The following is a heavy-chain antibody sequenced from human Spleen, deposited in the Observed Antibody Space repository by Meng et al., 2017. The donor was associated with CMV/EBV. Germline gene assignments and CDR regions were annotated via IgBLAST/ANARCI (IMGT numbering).Heavy chain of an antibody. J-gene: IGHJ5*02. CDR1: GGSISGYY. CDR3: ARADSSGFWGNWFNP. D-gene: IGHD3-22*01. V-gene: IGHV4-59*01. CDR2: IYYDGRT. Sequence: SETRSLTCTVSGGSISGYYWTWIRQPPGKGLEWIGYIYYDGRTNYNPSLKSRVTISVDTSKQQFSLALNSVTAADTAVYSCARADSSGFWGNWFNPWGQGTLVTVSS.